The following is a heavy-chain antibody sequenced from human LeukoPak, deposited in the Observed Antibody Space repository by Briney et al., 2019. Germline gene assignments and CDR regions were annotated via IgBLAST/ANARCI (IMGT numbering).Heavy chain of an antibody. V-gene: IGHV3-30-3*01. CDR1: GFTFSSYA. J-gene: IGHJ4*02. CDR2: ISHDGSNK. D-gene: IGHD6-19*01. CDR3: ARDSSGWYFD. Sequence: GGSLRLSCAASGFTFSSYAMHWVRQAPGKGLEWVAVISHDGSNKYYADSVKGRFTFSRDNSKNTLYLQMNSLRAEDTAVYYCARDSSGWYFDWGQGTLVTVSS.